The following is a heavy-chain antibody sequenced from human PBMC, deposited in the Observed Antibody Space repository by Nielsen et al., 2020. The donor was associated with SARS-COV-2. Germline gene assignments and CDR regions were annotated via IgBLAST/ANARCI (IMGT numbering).Heavy chain of an antibody. CDR2: VDATSNYI. D-gene: IGHD6-13*01. Sequence: GESLKISCVASGFTFSTYTMTWVRQAPGKGLEWVAAVDATSNYIYYADAVRGRFTISRDNAKSSLYLQMDSLRAEDTAVYYCARVLSANVKYSSSWYVFDYWGQGTLVTVSS. CDR3: ARVLSANVKYSSSWYVFDY. V-gene: IGHV3-21*01. J-gene: IGHJ4*02. CDR1: GFTFSTYT.